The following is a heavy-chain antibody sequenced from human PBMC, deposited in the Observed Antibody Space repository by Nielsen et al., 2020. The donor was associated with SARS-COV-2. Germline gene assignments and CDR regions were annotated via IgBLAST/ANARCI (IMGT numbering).Heavy chain of an antibody. Sequence: GGSLRLSCAASGFTFDDYAMHWVRQAPGKGLEWVSGISWNSGSIGYADSVKGRFTISRANAKNSLYLQMNSLRAEDTALYYCAKESSYCGGDCYSYFDLWGRGTLVTVSS. J-gene: IGHJ2*01. CDR1: GFTFDDYA. CDR3: AKESSYCGGDCYSYFDL. V-gene: IGHV3-9*01. D-gene: IGHD2-21*02. CDR2: ISWNSGSI.